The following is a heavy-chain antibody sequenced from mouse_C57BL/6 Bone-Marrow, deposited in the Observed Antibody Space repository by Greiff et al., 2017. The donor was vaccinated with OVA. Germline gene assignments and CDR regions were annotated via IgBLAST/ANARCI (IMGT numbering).Heavy chain of an antibody. J-gene: IGHJ2*01. CDR3: ARRPLQITTVVADYFDY. CDR1: GFSLSTSGMG. CDR2: IYWDDDK. D-gene: IGHD1-1*01. Sequence: QVTLKESGPGILQPSQTLSLTCSFSGFSLSTSGMGVSWIRQPSGKGLEWLAHIYWDDDKCYNPSLKSRPTTSKDTSSNQVFLKITSVDTADTATYYCARRPLQITTVVADYFDYWGQGTTLTVSS. V-gene: IGHV8-12*01.